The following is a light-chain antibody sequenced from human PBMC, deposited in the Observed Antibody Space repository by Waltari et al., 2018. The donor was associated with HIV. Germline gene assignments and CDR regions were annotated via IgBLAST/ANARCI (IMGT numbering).Light chain of an antibody. CDR2: EGR. CDR1: SSAVGMHNL. J-gene: IGLJ2*01. Sequence: QSALTQPASVSGSRGKSITISCTGISSAVGMHNLVPWYQKHPGKAPRVMIFEGRKRPSGVSNRFSGSKSGNTASLTISGLQAEDKADYYCCSYAGSSSLVVFGGGTKLTVL. CDR3: CSYAGSSSLVV. V-gene: IGLV2-23*01.